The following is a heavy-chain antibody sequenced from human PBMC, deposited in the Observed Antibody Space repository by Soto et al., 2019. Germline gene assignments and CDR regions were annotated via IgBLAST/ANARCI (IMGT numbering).Heavy chain of an antibody. CDR2: IYYTGDT. V-gene: IGHV4-39*01. D-gene: IGHD3-22*01. CDR1: GDFVSSSRYY. CDR3: ARHKELLLASLSYGLDL. Sequence: SETLSLTCTVSGDFVSSSRYYWGWIRQPPGKGLEWIGSIYYTGDTFFNPSLKSRVTFSVDPSKNQFSLKPTSLTAADTAVYFCARHKELLLASLSYGLDLWGQGTTVTVSS. J-gene: IGHJ6*02.